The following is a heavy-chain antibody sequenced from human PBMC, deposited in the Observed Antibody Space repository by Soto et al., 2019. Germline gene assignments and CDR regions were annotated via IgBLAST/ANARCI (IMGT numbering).Heavy chain of an antibody. CDR2: ISHSGAT. J-gene: IGHJ3*01. CDR3: ARDSRYCTAGGWSIMRDAFDV. V-gene: IGHV4-4*02. D-gene: IGHD2-8*02. CDR1: RFSGTTNKY. Sequence: QAQRQESGPGLVRPSGTLSLTCTVSRFSGTTNKYWNWVRQSPGKALEWIGEISHSGATYYNPSLRDRASISMDKSKNQIPLNLTSVTAAETAVYYCARDSRYCTAGGWSIMRDAFDVWVQGTLVTVSS.